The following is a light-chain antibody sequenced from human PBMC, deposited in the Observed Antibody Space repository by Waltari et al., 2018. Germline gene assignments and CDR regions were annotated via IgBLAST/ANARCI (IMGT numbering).Light chain of an antibody. CDR2: DAS. V-gene: IGKV3-11*01. CDR1: QSVSSY. Sequence: EIVLTQSPATLSLSPGERATLSCRARQSVSSYLAWYQQKPGQAPRLLIYDASNRATGIPARFSGSGSGTDFTLTISSLETEDYAHYYCQQRSNWPLTFGGGTKVEIK. J-gene: IGKJ4*01. CDR3: QQRSNWPLT.